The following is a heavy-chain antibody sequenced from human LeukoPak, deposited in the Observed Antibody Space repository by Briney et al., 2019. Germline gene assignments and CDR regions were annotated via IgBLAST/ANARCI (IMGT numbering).Heavy chain of an antibody. CDR3: ARGNLRGSGTVDWFDP. J-gene: IGHJ5*02. V-gene: IGHV4-30-2*01. D-gene: IGHD3-10*01. CDR2: IYHSGST. CDR1: GGSISSGGYC. Sequence: SGTLSLTCAVSGGSISSGGYCWSWIRQPPGKGLEWIGYIYHSGSTYYNPSLKSRITISVDRSKNQFSLKLSSVTAADTAVYYCARGNLRGSGTVDWFDPWGQGTLVSVSS.